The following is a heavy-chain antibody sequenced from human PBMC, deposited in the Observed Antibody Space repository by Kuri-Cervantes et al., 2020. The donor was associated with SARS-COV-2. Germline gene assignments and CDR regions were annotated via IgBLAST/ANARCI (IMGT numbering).Heavy chain of an antibody. CDR1: GYTFTSYD. V-gene: IGHV1-8*03. CDR3: ARASSHYYDFWSVSYDAFDI. Sequence: ASVKVSCKASGYTFTSYDINWVRQATGQGLEWMGWMNPNSGNKGYAQKFKGRVTITRNTSISTAYMELSSLRSEDTAVYYCARASSHYYDFWSVSYDAFDIWGQGTMVTVSS. J-gene: IGHJ3*02. CDR2: MNPNSGNK. D-gene: IGHD3-3*01.